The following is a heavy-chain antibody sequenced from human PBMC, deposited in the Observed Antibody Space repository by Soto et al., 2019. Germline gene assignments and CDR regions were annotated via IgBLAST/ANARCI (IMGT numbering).Heavy chain of an antibody. D-gene: IGHD2-2*01. J-gene: IGHJ4*02. CDR2: ISGSGGST. CDR3: AKDRPIVVVPAAMGNFDY. Sequence: GGSLRLSCAASGFTFSSYAMSWVRQAPGKGLEWVSAISGSGGSTYYADSVKGRFTISRDNSKNTLYLQMNSLRAEDTAVYYCAKDRPIVVVPAAMGNFDYWGQGTLVTVSS. CDR1: GFTFSSYA. V-gene: IGHV3-23*01.